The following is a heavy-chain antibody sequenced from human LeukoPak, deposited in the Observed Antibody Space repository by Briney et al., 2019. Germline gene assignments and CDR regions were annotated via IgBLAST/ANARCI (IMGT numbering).Heavy chain of an antibody. CDR1: GYRFTSYW. D-gene: IGHD6-19*01. CDR3: ARCKAVAGTINAFDF. V-gene: IGHV5-51*01. J-gene: IGHJ3*01. CDR2: IYPGDSEA. Sequence: GASLQISCKGSGYRFTSYWIGGVRQMPGKDVEWMGIIYPGDSEARYSPSFRGQVTISADKSINTAYLQWSSLKASDTAMYYCARCKAVAGTINAFDFWGQGTMVTVSS.